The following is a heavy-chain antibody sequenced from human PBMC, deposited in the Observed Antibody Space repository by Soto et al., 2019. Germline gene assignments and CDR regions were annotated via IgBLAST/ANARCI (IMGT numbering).Heavy chain of an antibody. Sequence: GGSLRLSCTGSGFDFGDYYMSWIRQAPGKGLEWVSYIDSGDGTTYYTDSVKGRFTISRDNAKKTVYLQMSSLRVEDTALYYCVRPYYSSSWFPFDRWGQGTLVTVSS. V-gene: IGHV3-11*01. CDR3: VRPYYSSSWFPFDR. CDR2: IDSGDGTT. D-gene: IGHD6-13*01. J-gene: IGHJ4*02. CDR1: GFDFGDYY.